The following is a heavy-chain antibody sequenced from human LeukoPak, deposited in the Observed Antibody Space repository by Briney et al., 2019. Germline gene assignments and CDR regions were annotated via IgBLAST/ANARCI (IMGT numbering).Heavy chain of an antibody. CDR3: ARDRLATGGMDV. CDR1: GGSISSGGYY. J-gene: IGHJ6*02. CDR2: IYYSGST. Sequence: SETLSLTCTVSGGSISSGGYYWSWIRQYSGKGLEWIGYIYYSGSTHYNPSLKSRVTISVDKAKNQFSLKMRSVTAAGTAVYYCARDRLATGGMDVWGQGTTVTVSS. V-gene: IGHV4-31*03. D-gene: IGHD1-26*01.